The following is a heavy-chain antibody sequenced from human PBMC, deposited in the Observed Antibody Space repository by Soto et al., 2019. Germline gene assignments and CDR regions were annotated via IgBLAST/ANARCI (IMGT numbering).Heavy chain of an antibody. CDR3: ARSDYGDYGPRPDY. CDR2: IYYSGST. Sequence: QLQLQESGPGLVKPSETLSLTCTVSGGSISSSSYYWGWIRQPPGKGLEWIGSIYYSGSTYYNPSLKSRVAISVDTSKNQFSLELSSVTAADTAVYYCARSDYGDYGPRPDYCGQGTLVTVSS. CDR1: GGSISSSSYY. V-gene: IGHV4-39*01. D-gene: IGHD4-17*01. J-gene: IGHJ4*02.